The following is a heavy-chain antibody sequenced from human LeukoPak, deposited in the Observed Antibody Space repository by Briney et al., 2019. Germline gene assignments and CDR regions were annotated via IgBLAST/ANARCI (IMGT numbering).Heavy chain of an antibody. CDR3: ARDRDSSGYYED. J-gene: IGHJ4*02. V-gene: IGHV4-31*03. CDR1: GGSISSGGYS. Sequence: PSETLSLTCTVSGGSISSGGYSWSWIRQHPGKGLEWIGYIYYSGSTYYNPSLKSRVTISVDTSKNQFSLKLSSVTAADTAVYYCARDRDSSGYYEDWGQGTLVTVSS. D-gene: IGHD3-22*01. CDR2: IYYSGST.